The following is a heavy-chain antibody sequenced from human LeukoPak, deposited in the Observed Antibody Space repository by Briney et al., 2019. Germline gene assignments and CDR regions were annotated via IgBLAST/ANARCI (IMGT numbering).Heavy chain of an antibody. V-gene: IGHV3-48*03. CDR2: ISSSGSTI. CDR1: GFTFSTYE. Sequence: GGSLRLSCAASGFTFSTYEMHWVRQAPGKGLEWVSDISSSGSTIYYADSVKGRFTTSRDNAKNLLYLQMHSLRAEDTAVYYCSLLAVASPQDYWGQGTLVTASS. J-gene: IGHJ4*02. CDR3: SLLAVASPQDY. D-gene: IGHD6-19*01.